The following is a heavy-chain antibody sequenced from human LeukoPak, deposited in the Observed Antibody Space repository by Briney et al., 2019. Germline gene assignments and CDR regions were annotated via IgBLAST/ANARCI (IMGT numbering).Heavy chain of an antibody. D-gene: IGHD3-16*02. CDR1: GGSISSGSYS. Sequence: SETLSLTCTVSGGSISSGSYSWRWIRQPAGKGLEWIGRFYTSGSTNYNPSLKSRVAISVDTSKNQFSLKLSSVTAADTAVYYCARGHYDYVWGSYRNGDYWGQGTPVTVSS. CDR3: ARGHYDYVWGSYRNGDY. V-gene: IGHV4-61*02. J-gene: IGHJ4*02. CDR2: FYTSGST.